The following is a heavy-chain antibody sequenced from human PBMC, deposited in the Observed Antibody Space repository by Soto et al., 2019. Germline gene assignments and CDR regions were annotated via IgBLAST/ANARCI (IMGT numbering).Heavy chain of an antibody. D-gene: IGHD6-13*01. Sequence: QLQLVQSGAEVKRPGASVRVSCKSSGYTFTSFYIHWVRQAPGQGLEWMGIINPSGGITNFAQRFQGRVTMTREMSTNTQYMELSSLKSDDTAVYYCASSPAFSSSWYGIPPDPSHGMDVWGQGTTVTVS. CDR1: GYTFTSFY. J-gene: IGHJ6*02. CDR3: ASSPAFSSSWYGIPPDPSHGMDV. V-gene: IGHV1-46*01. CDR2: INPSGGIT.